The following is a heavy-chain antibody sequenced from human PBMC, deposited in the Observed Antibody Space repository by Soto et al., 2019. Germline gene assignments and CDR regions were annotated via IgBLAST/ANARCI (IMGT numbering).Heavy chain of an antibody. CDR3: AKGLLGPGRAYGMDV. CDR1: GFTFSSYG. CDR2: ISYDGSNK. Sequence: QVQLVESGGGVVQPGRSLRLSCAASGFTFSSYGMHWVRQAPGKGLEWVAGISYDGSNKYYADSVKSRFTISRDNSKNTLYLQMNSLRAEDTALYYCAKGLLGPGRAYGMDVWGQGTTVTVSS. V-gene: IGHV3-30*18. J-gene: IGHJ6*02. D-gene: IGHD7-27*01.